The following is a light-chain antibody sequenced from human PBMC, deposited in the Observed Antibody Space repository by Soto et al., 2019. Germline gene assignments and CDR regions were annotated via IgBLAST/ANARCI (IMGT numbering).Light chain of an antibody. J-gene: IGLJ1*01. Sequence: QSVLPQPPSASGSPGQSVTISCTGTSSDIGAYIYVSWYQQHPGKAPKLMIYVVSNRPSGVPNRFSGSKSGNTASLTISGLQADDEADYYCSSHTISSALQVFGTGTKVTVL. CDR2: VVS. CDR3: SSHTISSALQV. V-gene: IGLV2-14*01. CDR1: SSDIGAYIY.